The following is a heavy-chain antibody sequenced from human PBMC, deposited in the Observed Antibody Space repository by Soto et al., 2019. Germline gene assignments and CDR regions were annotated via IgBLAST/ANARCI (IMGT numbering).Heavy chain of an antibody. D-gene: IGHD6-25*01. CDR2: ISANSGNT. Sequence: QVQLVQSGPEVKKPGASVKVSCKASGYSFTSYGVSWVRQAPGQGLEWMGWISANSGNTDYPQKFRGRVTMTTETSTSTAYMDLRSLRSDDTAVYYCVRDPQRNDYWGQGTLVTVSS. CDR1: GYSFTSYG. V-gene: IGHV1-18*04. J-gene: IGHJ4*02. CDR3: VRDPQRNDY.